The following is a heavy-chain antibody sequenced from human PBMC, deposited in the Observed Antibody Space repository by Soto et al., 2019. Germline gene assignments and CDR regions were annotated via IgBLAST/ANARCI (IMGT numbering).Heavy chain of an antibody. J-gene: IGHJ6*02. V-gene: IGHV4-39*01. Sequence: SETLSLTCTVSGGSISSSSCYWGWIRQPPGKGLEWIGSIYYSGSTYYNPSLKSRVTISVDTSKNQSSLKLSSVTAADTAVYYCATNYAYYYYYGMDVWGQGTTVTVYS. CDR3: ATNYAYYYYYGMDV. D-gene: IGHD4-4*01. CDR2: IYYSGST. CDR1: GGSISSSSCY.